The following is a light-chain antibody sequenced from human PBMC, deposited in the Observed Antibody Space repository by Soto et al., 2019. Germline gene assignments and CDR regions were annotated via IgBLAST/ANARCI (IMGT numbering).Light chain of an antibody. Sequence: VLTQPPSVSAAPGQKVTISCSGSSSNIGNNYVSWYQQLPGTAPKLLIYENNKRPSGIPDRFSGSKSGTSATLGITGLQTGDEADYYCGTWDSSLSAVYVFGTGTKVTVL. V-gene: IGLV1-51*02. J-gene: IGLJ1*01. CDR1: SSNIGNNY. CDR2: ENN. CDR3: GTWDSSLSAVYV.